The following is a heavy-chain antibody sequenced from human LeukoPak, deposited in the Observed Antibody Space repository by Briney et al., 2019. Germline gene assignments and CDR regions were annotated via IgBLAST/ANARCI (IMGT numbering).Heavy chain of an antibody. CDR2: LYFTGST. J-gene: IGHJ4*02. D-gene: IGHD6-25*01. V-gene: IGHV4-39*01. CDR1: GDSFNSRNYY. Sequence: TSETLSLTCTVSGDSFNSRNYYWGWIRQPPGKGLAWIGSLYFTGSTYYNPSLKSRVTISLETAKNQFSLKMISVTGADTAVYYCARSLQDIWSGYEAPRRPFDQWGRGTLVTVTS. CDR3: ARSLQDIWSGYEAPRRPFDQ.